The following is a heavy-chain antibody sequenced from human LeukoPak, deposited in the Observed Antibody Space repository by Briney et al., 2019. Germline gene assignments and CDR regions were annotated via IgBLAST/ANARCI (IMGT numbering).Heavy chain of an antibody. J-gene: IGHJ1*01. Sequence: GGSLRLSCAASGFTFSTYAIHWVCQAPGKGLEWVAVIWYDGSEQYYADSVKGRFIISRDNSKSTSDLQMNSLRAEDTAVYYCAREGDSRWGELSPWGQGTLVTVSA. CDR2: IWYDGSEQ. V-gene: IGHV3-33*01. CDR3: AREGDSRWGELSP. CDR1: GFTFSTYA. D-gene: IGHD3-16*02.